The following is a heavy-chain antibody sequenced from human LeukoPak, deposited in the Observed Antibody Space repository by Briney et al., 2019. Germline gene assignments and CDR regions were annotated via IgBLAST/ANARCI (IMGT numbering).Heavy chain of an antibody. J-gene: IGHJ5*02. Sequence: SETLSLTCTVSGYSISSGYYWGWIRQPPGKGLGWVGSIYHSGRTYYNPSLKSRVTISVDTSKNQFSLKLSSVTAADTAVYYCAREGGSSSVGWFDPWGQGTLVTVSS. CDR3: AREGGSSSVGWFDP. CDR2: IYHSGRT. D-gene: IGHD6-13*01. V-gene: IGHV4-38-2*02. CDR1: GYSISSGYY.